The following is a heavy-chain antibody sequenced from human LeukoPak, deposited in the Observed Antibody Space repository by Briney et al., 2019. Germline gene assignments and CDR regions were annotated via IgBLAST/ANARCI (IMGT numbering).Heavy chain of an antibody. CDR3: ARDWGYCSGGSCYH. V-gene: IGHV3-21*01. CDR1: GFTFSSYS. J-gene: IGHJ3*01. D-gene: IGHD2-15*01. CDR2: ISSSSSYI. Sequence: GGSLRLSCAASGFTFSSYSMNWVRQAPGKGLEWVSSISSSSSYIYYADSVKGRFTTSRDDAKNSLYLQMNSLRAEDTAVYYCARDWGYCSGGSCYHWGQGTMVTVSS.